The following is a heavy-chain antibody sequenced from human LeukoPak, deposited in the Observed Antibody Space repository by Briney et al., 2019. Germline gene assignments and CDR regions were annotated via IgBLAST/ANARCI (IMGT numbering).Heavy chain of an antibody. D-gene: IGHD4-17*01. V-gene: IGHV3-21*01. CDR1: GFTFSRYG. Sequence: GGSLRLSCATSGFTFSRYGMSWVRQAPGKGLEWVSSISSSSSYIYYADSVKGRFTISRDNAKNSLYLQMNSLRAEDTAVYYCARESTVTIWAFDIWGQGTMVTVSS. CDR3: ARESTVTIWAFDI. J-gene: IGHJ3*02. CDR2: ISSSSSYI.